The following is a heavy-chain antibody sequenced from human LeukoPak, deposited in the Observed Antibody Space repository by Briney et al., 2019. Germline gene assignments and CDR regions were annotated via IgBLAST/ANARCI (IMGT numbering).Heavy chain of an antibody. CDR3: ASAAYDNWFDP. Sequence: ASVKVSCKASGGTFSSYAISWVRQAPGRGLEWMGGIIPIFGTANCAQKFQGRVTITTDESTSTAYMELSSLRSEDTAVYYCASAAYDNWFDPWGQGTLVTVSS. CDR2: IIPIFGTA. D-gene: IGHD4-17*01. CDR1: GGTFSSYA. J-gene: IGHJ5*02. V-gene: IGHV1-69*05.